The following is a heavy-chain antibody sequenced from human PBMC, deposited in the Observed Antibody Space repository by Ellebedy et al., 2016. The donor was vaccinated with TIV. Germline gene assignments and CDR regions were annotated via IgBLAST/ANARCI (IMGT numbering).Heavy chain of an antibody. D-gene: IGHD3-10*01. CDR2: IKHDGVQK. V-gene: IGHV3-7*03. CDR1: GFTFSNYW. Sequence: GESLKISCAASGFTFSNYWMNWVRQAPGKGLEWVASIKHDGVQKYYVDSVKGRFSISRDNAKNSLYLQMNSLRDEDTAVYYCASAMGRGSYWGQGTLVTVSS. CDR3: ASAMGRGSY. J-gene: IGHJ4*02.